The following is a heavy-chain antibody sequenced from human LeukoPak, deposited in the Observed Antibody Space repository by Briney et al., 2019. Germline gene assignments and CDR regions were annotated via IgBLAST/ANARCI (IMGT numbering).Heavy chain of an antibody. CDR1: GYSFTSYW. CDR2: IYPGDSDT. D-gene: IGHD3-10*01. J-gene: IGHJ4*02. Sequence: GESLKISCKGSGYSFTSYWIGWVRQMPGKGLEWMGIIYPGDSDTRYSPSFQGQVTVSADKSISTAYLQWSSLKASDTAMYYCARGDYYGSGSLPDGFDYWGQGTLVTVSS. V-gene: IGHV5-51*01. CDR3: ARGDYYGSGSLPDGFDY.